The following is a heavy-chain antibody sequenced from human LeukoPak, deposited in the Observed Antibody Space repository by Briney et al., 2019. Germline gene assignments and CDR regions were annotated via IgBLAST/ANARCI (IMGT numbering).Heavy chain of an antibody. Sequence: GGSLRLSCAASGLTFSSYAMSWVRQAPGKGLEWVSAISGSGGSTYYADSVKGRFTISRDNSKNTLYLQINSLRAEDTAVYYCAAPTRYGSGPQFDYWGQGTLVTVSS. V-gene: IGHV3-23*01. CDR2: ISGSGGST. CDR3: AAPTRYGSGPQFDY. D-gene: IGHD3-10*01. J-gene: IGHJ4*02. CDR1: GLTFSSYA.